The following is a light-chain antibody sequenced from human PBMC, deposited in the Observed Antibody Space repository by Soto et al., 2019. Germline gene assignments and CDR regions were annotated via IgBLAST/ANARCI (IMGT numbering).Light chain of an antibody. CDR1: SSDVGGYKY. J-gene: IGLJ2*01. V-gene: IGLV2-14*01. Sequence: QSVLTQPASVSGSLGQSITISCTGTSSDVGGYKYVSWYQQHPGKAPKLMIYEVTNRPSGVSSRFSGSKSGNTASLTISGLQAEDEADYWCSSYRDNSNVVFGGGTKLTVL. CDR2: EVT. CDR3: SSYRDNSNVV.